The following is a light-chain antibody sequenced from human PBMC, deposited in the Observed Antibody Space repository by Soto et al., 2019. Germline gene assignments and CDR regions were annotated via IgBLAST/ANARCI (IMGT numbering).Light chain of an antibody. CDR1: RSVSSY. Sequence: EIVLTQSPATLSLSPGESATLSCRASRSVSSYLAWYQQKPGQAPRLLIYGASSRATGIPDRFSGSGSGTDFTLTISSLQPDDFATYYCQQYSSYSTFGQGTKVDIK. CDR2: GAS. V-gene: IGKV3-11*01. J-gene: IGKJ1*01. CDR3: QQYSSYST.